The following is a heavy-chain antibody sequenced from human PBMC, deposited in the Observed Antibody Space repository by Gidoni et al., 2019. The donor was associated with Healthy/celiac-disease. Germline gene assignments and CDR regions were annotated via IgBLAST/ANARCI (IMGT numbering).Heavy chain of an antibody. V-gene: IGHV4-30-4*01. CDR3: ARVHPSYGDYEGTAFDY. CDR1: GGSISSGAYY. CDR2: IYYSGST. D-gene: IGHD4-17*01. J-gene: IGHJ4*02. Sequence: QVQLQESGPGLVKPSQTLSLTCTVSGGSISSGAYYWSWIRQPPGKGLEWIGYIYYSGSTYYNPSLKSRVTISVDTSKNQFSLKLSSVTAADTAVYYCARVHPSYGDYEGTAFDYWGQGTLVTVSS.